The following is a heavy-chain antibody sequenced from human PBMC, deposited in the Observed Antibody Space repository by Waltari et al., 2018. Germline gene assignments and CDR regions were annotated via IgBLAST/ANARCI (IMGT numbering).Heavy chain of an antibody. CDR1: GFTFSRYW. CDR2: INSEWSST. D-gene: IGHD6-13*01. CDR3: ARVATKTYSSPVPGRPYYYGMDV. Sequence: EEQLVESGGGLVQPGESLRLSCAASGFTFSRYWMDWVRQAPVKGLVWVSRINSEWSSTIYAESVKGRSTTARDNAKNTLYVQMNRLRAEDTAVYYCARVATKTYSSPVPGRPYYYGMDVWGQGTTVTVSS. V-gene: IGHV3-74*01. J-gene: IGHJ6*02.